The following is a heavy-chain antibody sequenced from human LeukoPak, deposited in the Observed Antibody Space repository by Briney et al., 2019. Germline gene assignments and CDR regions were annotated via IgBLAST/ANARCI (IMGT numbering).Heavy chain of an antibody. CDR2: IDTAGGT. CDR3: ARGDRWSYYYMDV. CDR1: GFDFTNFY. V-gene: IGHV3-13*01. Sequence: AGSLRLSCTASGFDFTNFYFHWVRQLSGKGLEWVSHIDTAGGTYYPRSVKGRFTISIANARKSLYLKLHNLRVRDTALYFCARGDRWSYYYMDVWGVGTAVSVS. J-gene: IGHJ6*03. D-gene: IGHD2-21*02.